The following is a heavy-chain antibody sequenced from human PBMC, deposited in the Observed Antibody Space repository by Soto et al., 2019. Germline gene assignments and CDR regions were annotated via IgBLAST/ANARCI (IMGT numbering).Heavy chain of an antibody. CDR1: GGSISSGGYY. CDR2: IYYSGST. J-gene: IGHJ4*02. CDR3: ARVRDSSWGPDFDY. V-gene: IGHV4-31*03. D-gene: IGHD6-13*01. Sequence: SETLSLTCTVSGGSISSGGYYWSWIRQHPGKGLEWIGYIYYSGSTYYNPSLKSRVTISVDTSKNQFSLKLSSVTAADTAVYYCARVRDSSWGPDFDYWGQGTLVTVSS.